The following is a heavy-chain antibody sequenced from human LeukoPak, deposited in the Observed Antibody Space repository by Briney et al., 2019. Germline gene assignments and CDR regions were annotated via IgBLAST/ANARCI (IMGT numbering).Heavy chain of an antibody. CDR3: ARAPSYTVTTHYYYYYGMDV. V-gene: IGHV4-34*01. CDR2: INHSGST. CDR1: GGSFSGYY. Sequence: SETLSLTCAVYGGSFSGYYWSWIRQPPGKGLEWIGEINHSGSTNYNPSLKSRVTISVDTSKNQFSLKLSSVTAADAAVYYCARAPSYTVTTHYYYYYGMDVRGQGTTVTVSS. J-gene: IGHJ6*02. D-gene: IGHD4-17*01.